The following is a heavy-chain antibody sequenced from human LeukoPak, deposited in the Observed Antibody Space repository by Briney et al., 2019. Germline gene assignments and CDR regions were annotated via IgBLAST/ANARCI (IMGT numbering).Heavy chain of an antibody. J-gene: IGHJ3*02. Sequence: GGSLRLSCAASGFTFSSYSMNWVRQAPGKGLEWVSYISSSGSTIYYADSVKGRFTISRDNAKNSLYLQMNSLRAEDTAVYYCARDYGRGAFDIWGQGTMVTVSS. V-gene: IGHV3-48*04. CDR3: ARDYGRGAFDI. CDR1: GFTFSSYS. D-gene: IGHD1-26*01. CDR2: ISSSGSTI.